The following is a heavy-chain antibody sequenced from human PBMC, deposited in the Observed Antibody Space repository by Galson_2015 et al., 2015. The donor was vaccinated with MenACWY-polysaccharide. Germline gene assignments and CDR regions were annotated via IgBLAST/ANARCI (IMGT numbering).Heavy chain of an antibody. J-gene: IGHJ6*02. Sequence: VKVSCKASGGTFSTYAICWGRQAPGQGLEWLGRIIPILGLANYPKKFQGRVTITADKSTSTAYMEVNSLRSEDTAVYFCARFMDYDSSGYPLYGMDVWGQGTTVTVSS. V-gene: IGHV1-69*10. D-gene: IGHD3-22*01. CDR1: GGTFSTYA. CDR2: IIPILGLA. CDR3: ARFMDYDSSGYPLYGMDV.